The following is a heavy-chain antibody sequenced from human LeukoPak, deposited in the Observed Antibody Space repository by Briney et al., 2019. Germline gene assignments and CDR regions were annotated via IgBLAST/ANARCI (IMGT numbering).Heavy chain of an antibody. CDR2: ITPNSGGT. Sequence: ASVKVSCKASGYTXTTYNIHGVRQAPGQGLEWMGWITPNSGGTNYAQKFQGRVTMTRDTSINTAYMELSRLRSDDTAAYSCARGRGGGYFDFWGQETLVTVSS. CDR1: GYTXTTYN. CDR3: ARGRGGGYFDF. J-gene: IGHJ4*02. D-gene: IGHD2-15*01. V-gene: IGHV1-2*02.